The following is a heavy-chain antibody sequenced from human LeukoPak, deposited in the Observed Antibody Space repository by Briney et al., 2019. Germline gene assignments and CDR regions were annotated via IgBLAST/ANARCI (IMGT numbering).Heavy chain of an antibody. CDR1: GFTFSSYG. V-gene: IGHV3-23*01. D-gene: IGHD3-22*01. CDR3: AAHYYDSSGYPY. J-gene: IGHJ4*02. CDR2: ISGSGGST. Sequence: GGTLRLSCAASGFTFSSYGMSWVRQAPGKGLEWVSGISGSGGSTYYADSVKGRFTISRDNSKNTLYLQMNSLRAEDTAVYYCAAHYYDSSGYPYWGQGTLVTVPS.